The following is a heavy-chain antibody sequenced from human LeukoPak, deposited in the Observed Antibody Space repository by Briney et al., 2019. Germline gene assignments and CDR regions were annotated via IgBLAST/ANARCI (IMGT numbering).Heavy chain of an antibody. Sequence: PGGSLRLSCAASGFNFSSYWMSWVRQAPGKGLEWMANIKQDGNKKYYVDSVKGRFTISRDNAKNSLYLQMKSLRAEDTAVYYCARALVGGDYWGQGTLVTVSS. CDR1: GFNFSSYW. V-gene: IGHV3-7*01. D-gene: IGHD3-16*01. CDR3: ARALVGGDY. CDR2: IKQDGNKK. J-gene: IGHJ4*02.